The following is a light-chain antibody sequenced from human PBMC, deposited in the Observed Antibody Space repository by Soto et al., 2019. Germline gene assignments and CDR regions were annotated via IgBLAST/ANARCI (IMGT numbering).Light chain of an antibody. Sequence: IVLTQSPATLSLSPGERATLSCRASQSVSIYLAWYQHKPGQAPRVLIYDASNRATGIPARFSGSGSGTDFTLTISSLEPEDFAVYYCQQRSNWLTFGGGTKVEIK. CDR1: QSVSIY. CDR3: QQRSNWLT. J-gene: IGKJ4*01. V-gene: IGKV3-11*01. CDR2: DAS.